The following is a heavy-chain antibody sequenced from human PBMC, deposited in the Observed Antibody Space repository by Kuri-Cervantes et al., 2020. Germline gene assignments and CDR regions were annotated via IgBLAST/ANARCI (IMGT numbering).Heavy chain of an antibody. CDR2: IWYDGSNK. V-gene: IGHV3-30*19. CDR3: ARVGIAAAGPYYFDY. D-gene: IGHD6-13*01. Sequence: GESLKISCAASGFTFSSYGMHWVRQAPGKGLEWVAVIWYDGSNKYYADSVKGRFTISRDNSKNTLYLQMNSLRAEDTAVYYCARVGIAAAGPYYFDYWGQGTLVTVSS. J-gene: IGHJ4*02. CDR1: GFTFSSYG.